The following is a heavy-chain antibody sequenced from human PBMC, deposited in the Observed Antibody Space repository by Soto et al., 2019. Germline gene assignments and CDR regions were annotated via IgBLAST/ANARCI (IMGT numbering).Heavy chain of an antibody. CDR3: AILSSYIHSGGYYNRHDAFDI. CDR1: GFTFSSYA. V-gene: IGHV3-64*01. D-gene: IGHD3-22*01. Sequence: GGSLRLSCAASGFTFSSYAMHWVRQAPGKGLEYVSAISSNGGSTYYANSVKGRFTISRDNSKNTLYLQWSSLKASDTAMYYCAILSSYIHSGGYYNRHDAFDIWGQGAMVTVSS. CDR2: ISSNGGST. J-gene: IGHJ3*02.